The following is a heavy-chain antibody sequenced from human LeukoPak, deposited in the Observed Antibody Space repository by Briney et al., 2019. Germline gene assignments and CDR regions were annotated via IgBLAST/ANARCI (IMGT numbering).Heavy chain of an antibody. CDR1: GFTFSNYV. J-gene: IGHJ6*03. CDR3: ARGSSSLYHYMDV. D-gene: IGHD2-2*01. Sequence: GGSLRLSCAASGFTFSNYVMNWVRQPPGKGLEWVSGTSVTGGSTYSAESVKGRFTISRDNSKNTLYLQMNSLRTEDTAVFYCARGSSSLYHYMDVWGRGTAVTVS. CDR2: TSVTGGST. V-gene: IGHV3-23*01.